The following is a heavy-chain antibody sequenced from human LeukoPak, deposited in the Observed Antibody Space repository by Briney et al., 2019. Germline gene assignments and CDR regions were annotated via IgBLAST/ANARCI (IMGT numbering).Heavy chain of an antibody. CDR1: GESFSRYY. Sequence: SETLSLTRAVCGESFSRYYWSWIRHPPGKGLEWIGEINHSGSTNYNPSLKSRVTISVDTSKNQFSLKLSSVTAADTAVYYCATYSGSYSVWGQGTLVTVSS. CDR3: ATYSGSYSV. CDR2: INHSGST. V-gene: IGHV4-34*01. D-gene: IGHD1-26*01. J-gene: IGHJ4*02.